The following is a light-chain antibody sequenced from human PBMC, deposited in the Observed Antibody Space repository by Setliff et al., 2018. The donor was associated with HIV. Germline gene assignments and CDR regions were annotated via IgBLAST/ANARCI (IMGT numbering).Light chain of an antibody. CDR2: DTN. CDR1: SSNIGKNY. Sequence: QSVLTQPPSVSAAPGQKVAISCSGSSSNIGKNYVSWYQQLPGTAPKLLIYDTNKRTSELPDRFSGSKSGTSATLGITGLQTGDEASYYCGTWDNSLSAVGFGGGTKVTV. J-gene: IGLJ3*02. CDR3: GTWDNSLSAVG. V-gene: IGLV1-51*01.